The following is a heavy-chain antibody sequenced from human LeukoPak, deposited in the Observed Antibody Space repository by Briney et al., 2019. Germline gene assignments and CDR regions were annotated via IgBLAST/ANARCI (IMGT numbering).Heavy chain of an antibody. V-gene: IGHV1-18*01. J-gene: IGHJ4*02. CDR1: GYTLTSYD. CDR3: ARVFPSSGQDY. CDR2: ISPYNGNT. Sequence: GASVKVSCKASGYTLTSYDINWVRQATGQGLEWMGWISPYNGNTNYAQNLQGRVTMTTDTSTSTAYMDLRSLRSDDTAVYYCARVFPSSGQDYWGQGTLVTVSS. D-gene: IGHD3-22*01.